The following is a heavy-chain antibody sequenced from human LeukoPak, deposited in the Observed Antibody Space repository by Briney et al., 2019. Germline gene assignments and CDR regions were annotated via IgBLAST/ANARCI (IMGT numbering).Heavy chain of an antibody. CDR1: GGSFSGYY. Sequence: SETLSLTCAVYGGSFSGYYWSWIRQPPGKGLEWIGEINHSGYTNYNPSLKSRVTISVDTSKNQFSLKLSSVTAADTAVYYCARAVHLWSWGFDYWGQGTLVTVSS. D-gene: IGHD5-18*01. V-gene: IGHV4-34*01. J-gene: IGHJ4*02. CDR2: INHSGYT. CDR3: ARAVHLWSWGFDY.